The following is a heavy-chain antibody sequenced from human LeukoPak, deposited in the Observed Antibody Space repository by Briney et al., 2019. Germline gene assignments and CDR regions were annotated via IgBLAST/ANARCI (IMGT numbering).Heavy chain of an antibody. J-gene: IGHJ4*02. Sequence: SETLSLTCAVSGYSISSGYYWGWIRQPPGKGLEWIGSIYHSGSTYYNPSLKGRVTMSVDTSKNQFSLKLSSVTAADTAVYYCAREPTYYCSGGSCYFVDYWGQGTPVTVSS. D-gene: IGHD2-15*01. CDR1: GYSISSGYY. V-gene: IGHV4-38-2*02. CDR3: AREPTYYCSGGSCYFVDY. CDR2: IYHSGST.